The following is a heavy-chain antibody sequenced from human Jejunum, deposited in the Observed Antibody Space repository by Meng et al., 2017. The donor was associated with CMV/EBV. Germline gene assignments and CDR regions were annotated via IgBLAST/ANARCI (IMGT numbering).Heavy chain of an antibody. D-gene: IGHD1-26*01. CDR1: GYTFTDFG. Sequence: QVPLVQSGPEVKKPGASVRVSCKTSGYTFTDFGISWVRQAPGQGLEWMGWTSAYNTHTNYAQKFQDRFTMTTDTSTNTAYMELRNLRSDDTAIYYCARGTGAGNYWGPGTLVTVSS. CDR3: ARGTGAGNY. V-gene: IGHV1-18*01. CDR2: TSAYNTHT. J-gene: IGHJ4*02.